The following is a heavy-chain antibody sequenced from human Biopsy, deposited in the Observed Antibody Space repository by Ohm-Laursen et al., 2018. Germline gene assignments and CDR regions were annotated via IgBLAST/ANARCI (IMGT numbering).Heavy chain of an antibody. J-gene: IGHJ6*02. V-gene: IGHV4-34*01. CDR3: VRGVDYYGPYHYYALDV. Sequence: SDTLSLTCTVYGESFNGYYWSWIRQTPGKGLEWTGEINHSGRTNYNPSLKSRVTISVDTSKNQFSLKVRSVTAADTAVYYCVRGVDYYGPYHYYALDVWGQGTAVTVSS. CDR2: INHSGRT. CDR1: GESFNGYY. D-gene: IGHD3-10*01.